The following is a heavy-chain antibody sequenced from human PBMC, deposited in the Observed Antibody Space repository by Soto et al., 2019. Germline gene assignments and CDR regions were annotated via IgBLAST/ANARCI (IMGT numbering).Heavy chain of an antibody. CDR3: ARAGYATCWVGILHTGVPGVEMYF. Sequence: QIKLVQSGAEVKKAGASVKVSCKASGYTFISYGIGGVRQAPGQGLEGLGLISPYNGKTNYAQKLQDRVTMTTDTSTSTGYMDVRSLRSDDTALYDCARAGYATCWVGILHTGVPGVEMYFWGQGTLGTVSS. J-gene: IGHJ4*02. CDR2: ISPYNGKT. D-gene: IGHD2-2*01. V-gene: IGHV1-18*01. CDR1: GYTFISYG.